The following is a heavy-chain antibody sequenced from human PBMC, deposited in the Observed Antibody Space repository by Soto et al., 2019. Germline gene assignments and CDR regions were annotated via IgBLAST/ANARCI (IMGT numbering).Heavy chain of an antibody. Sequence: EVQLVESGGGLVKPGGSLRLSCAASGFAFSNAWMSWVRQAPGTGLEWVGRIKSKTDGGTTDYAAPVKGRFTISRDDSKNTLYLQRNSLKIEDTAVYYCTRPYASRFDYWGQGTLVTVSS. D-gene: IGHD2-2*01. CDR2: IKSKTDGGTT. CDR1: GFAFSNAW. J-gene: IGHJ4*02. V-gene: IGHV3-15*01. CDR3: TRPYASRFDY.